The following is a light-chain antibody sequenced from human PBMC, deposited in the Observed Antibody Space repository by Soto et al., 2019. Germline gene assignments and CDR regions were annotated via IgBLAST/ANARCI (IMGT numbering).Light chain of an antibody. J-gene: IGKJ5*01. V-gene: IGKV1-9*01. CDR1: QGISSY. CDR2: AAS. Sequence: IQLTQSPSSLSASVGDRVTITCRASQGISSYLAWYQQKPGKVPKLLIYAASTLQSGVPSRFSGSGSGTDFTLTISSLQPEDFATYYCQHLNNYPITFGQGTRLEIK. CDR3: QHLNNYPIT.